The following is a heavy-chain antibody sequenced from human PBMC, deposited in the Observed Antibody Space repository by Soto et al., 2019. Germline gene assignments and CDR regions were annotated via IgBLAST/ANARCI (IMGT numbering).Heavy chain of an antibody. J-gene: IGHJ6*02. CDR2: ITKSSRTI. CDR1: GFTFSTYS. V-gene: IGHV3-48*01. D-gene: IGHD4-17*01. CDR3: TRDHGDGYGMDV. Sequence: EVQLVESGGGLVQPGVSLRLSCAASGFTFSTYSMNWVRQAPGKGLEWISYITKSSRTIYYADSVKGRFTISRDNAKNSLYRQMNSLRAEEAAVYYCTRDHGDGYGMDVWGQGTTVAVSS.